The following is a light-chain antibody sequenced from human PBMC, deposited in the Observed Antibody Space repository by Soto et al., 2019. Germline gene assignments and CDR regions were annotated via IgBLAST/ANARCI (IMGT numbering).Light chain of an antibody. CDR1: KSVRSSH. CDR3: HQYGSSPRT. Sequence: IVLTQSXATLSLFTEEXXXXXXXAIKSVRSSHLAWYQHKXGKAPRLLIYGASXRANGIPDRFNGSGSGTDFTLTISRLETEDFAVYYCHQYGSSPRTFGQGTKVDIK. J-gene: IGKJ1*01. CDR2: GAS. V-gene: IGKV3-20*01.